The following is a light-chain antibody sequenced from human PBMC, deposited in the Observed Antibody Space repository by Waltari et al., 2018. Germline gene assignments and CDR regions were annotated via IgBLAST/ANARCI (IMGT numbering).Light chain of an antibody. CDR2: DVS. V-gene: IGLV2-14*03. CDR3: TSKTTSNTLV. Sequence: SALTQPGSVSGAPGQSITISCTGTTSDVGGYDYVSWYQHYPGEAPKLVLYDVSNRPSGVANRFSGSKSGSTASLTISGLQADDEALYYCTSKTTSNTLVFGGGTKVTVL. J-gene: IGLJ3*02. CDR1: TSDVGGYDY.